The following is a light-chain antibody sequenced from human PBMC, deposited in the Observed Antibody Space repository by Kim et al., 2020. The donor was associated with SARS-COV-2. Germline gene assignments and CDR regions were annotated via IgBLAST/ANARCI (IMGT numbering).Light chain of an antibody. V-gene: IGKV1-39*01. CDR3: QQGYSTPPT. J-gene: IGKJ1*01. Sequence: ASVGNRVRIACRASRTISGYFKWYQQKPGKAPKLLIYAASSLLGGVRSRFSGIESGTDFTLNISSLQPQDFATYHCQQGYSTPPTFGQGTKVDIK. CDR1: RTISGY. CDR2: AAS.